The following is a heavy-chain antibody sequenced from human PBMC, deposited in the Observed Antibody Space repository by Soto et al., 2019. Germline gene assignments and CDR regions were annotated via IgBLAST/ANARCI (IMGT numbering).Heavy chain of an antibody. CDR1: GGSFSGYY. Sequence: SETLSLTCAVYGGSFSGYYWSWIRQPPGKGLEWVGEINHSGSTNYNPSLKSRVTISVDTSKNHFSLKLSSVTAADTAVYYCARGQSVGYSSGWPKYYYYGMDVWGQGTTVTVSS. D-gene: IGHD6-19*01. V-gene: IGHV4-34*01. CDR3: ARGQSVGYSSGWPKYYYYGMDV. CDR2: INHSGST. J-gene: IGHJ6*02.